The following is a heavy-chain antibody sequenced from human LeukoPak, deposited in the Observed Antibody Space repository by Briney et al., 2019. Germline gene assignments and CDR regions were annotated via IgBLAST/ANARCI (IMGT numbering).Heavy chain of an antibody. J-gene: IGHJ6*02. D-gene: IGHD6-19*01. CDR1: GFSFGDHA. CDR3: GSGPIYLWLYDGMDV. V-gene: IGHV3-49*04. CDR2: IRSRSYGGTT. Sequence: GGSLRLSCTASGFSFGDHAMSWVRQAPGQGLEWVGFIRSRSYGGTTEYAASVKGRFIISRDDSKSIAYLHMNSLETEDTAVYYCGSGPIYLWLYDGMDVWGQGTTVIVSS.